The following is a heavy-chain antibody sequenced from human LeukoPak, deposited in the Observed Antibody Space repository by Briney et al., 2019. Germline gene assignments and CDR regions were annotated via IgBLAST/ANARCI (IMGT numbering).Heavy chain of an antibody. D-gene: IGHD1-26*01. CDR3: AREGGGSYSEYFQH. J-gene: IGHJ1*01. Sequence: PGGSLRLSCAASGFTFSSYSMSWVRQAPGKGLEWVSSISSSSSYIYYADSVKGRFTISRDNAKNSLYLQMNSLRAEDTAVYYCAREGGGSYSEYFQHWGQGTLVTVSS. CDR2: ISSSSSYI. V-gene: IGHV3-21*01. CDR1: GFTFSSYS.